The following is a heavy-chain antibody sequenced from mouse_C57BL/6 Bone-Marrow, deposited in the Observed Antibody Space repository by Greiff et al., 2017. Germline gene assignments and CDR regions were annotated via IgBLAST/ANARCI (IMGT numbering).Heavy chain of an antibody. J-gene: IGHJ2*01. Sequence: QVQLQQSGAELVRPGASVKLSCKASGYTFTDYYINWVKQRPGQGLEWIARIYPGSGNTYYNEKFKGKATLTAEKSSSTAYMQLSSLTSEDSGVYFCARWGGLGYYGSSYGYFDYWGQGTTLTVSS. CDR1: GYTFTDYY. CDR3: ARWGGLGYYGSSYGYFDY. CDR2: IYPGSGNT. V-gene: IGHV1-76*01. D-gene: IGHD1-1*01.